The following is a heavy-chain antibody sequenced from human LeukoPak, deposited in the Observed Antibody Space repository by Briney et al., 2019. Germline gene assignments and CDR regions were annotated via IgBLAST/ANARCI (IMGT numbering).Heavy chain of an antibody. J-gene: IGHJ4*02. CDR1: GFTFDDYA. D-gene: IGHD2-8*01. Sequence: GGSLRLSCAASGFTFDDYAMHWVRQAPGKGLEWVSGISWNSGSIGYADSVKDRFTISRDNAKNSLYLQMNSLRAEDTALYYCAKDMISMGFYYFDYWGQGTLVTVSS. CDR3: AKDMISMGFYYFDY. V-gene: IGHV3-9*01. CDR2: ISWNSGSI.